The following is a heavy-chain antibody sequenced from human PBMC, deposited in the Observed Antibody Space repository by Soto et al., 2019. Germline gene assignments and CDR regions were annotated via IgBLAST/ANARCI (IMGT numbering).Heavy chain of an antibody. CDR3: ARSPGELLCDY. Sequence: QVQLQESGPGLVKPSQTLSLTCTVSGGSISSGDYYWSWIRQPPGKGLEWIGYIYYSRSTYYNPSLKSRVTISVDTSKNQFSLKLSSGTAADTAVYYFARSPGELLCDYWGQGTLVTVSS. D-gene: IGHD3-10*01. J-gene: IGHJ4*02. CDR2: IYYSRST. V-gene: IGHV4-30-4*01. CDR1: GGSISSGDYY.